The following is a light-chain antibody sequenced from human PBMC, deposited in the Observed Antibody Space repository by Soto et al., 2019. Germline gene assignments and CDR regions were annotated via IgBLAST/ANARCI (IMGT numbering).Light chain of an antibody. Sequence: EIVLTQSPGTLSLSPGERATLSCMASQSVSSYLAWYQQKPGQAPRLLIYDASNRATGIPAKFSGSGSGTDFILTISSLEPEDFALYYCQQRSYWPLTFGQGTRLEIK. V-gene: IGKV3-11*01. CDR2: DAS. CDR3: QQRSYWPLT. CDR1: QSVSSY. J-gene: IGKJ5*01.